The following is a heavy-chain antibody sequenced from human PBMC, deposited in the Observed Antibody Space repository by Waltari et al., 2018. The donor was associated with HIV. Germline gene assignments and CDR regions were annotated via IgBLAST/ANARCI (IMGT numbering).Heavy chain of an antibody. CDR2: ISAYNGHT. J-gene: IGHJ4*02. Sequence: QVQLVQSGAEVKKPGASVKVSCKASGSTFTSSGIRLVRQAPGQGLEWMGWISAYNGHTNYAQKLQGRVTMTTDTSTSTAYMDLRSLRSDDTAFYYCARALWSGYYTPYYFDYWGQGTLVTVSS. CDR1: GSTFTSSG. CDR3: ARALWSGYYTPYYFDY. V-gene: IGHV1-18*01. D-gene: IGHD3-3*01.